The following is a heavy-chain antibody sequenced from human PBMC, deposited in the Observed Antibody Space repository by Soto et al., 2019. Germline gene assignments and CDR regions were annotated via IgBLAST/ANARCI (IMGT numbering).Heavy chain of an antibody. J-gene: IGHJ6*02. CDR3: ATRPGHLGVPAGNYYRMDV. CDR1: GFTVSSNY. D-gene: IGHD2-2*01. CDR2: IYSGGNT. V-gene: IGHV3-66*01. Sequence: EVQLVESGGGLVQPGGSLRLSCAASGFTVSSNYMSWVRQAPGKGLEWVSVIYSGGNTYYADSVKGRFIISRDNSKNTLYLQINSLRAEDTAVYYCATRPGHLGVPAGNYYRMDVWGQGTTVTVSS.